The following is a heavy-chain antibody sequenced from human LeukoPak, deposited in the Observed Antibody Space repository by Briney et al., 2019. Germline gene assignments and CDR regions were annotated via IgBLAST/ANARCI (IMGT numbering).Heavy chain of an antibody. D-gene: IGHD2-15*01. J-gene: IGHJ5*02. V-gene: IGHV4-34*01. CDR2: INHSGST. Sequence: PSETLSLTCAVYGGSFSGYYWSWIRQPPGKGLEWIGEINHSGSTNYNPSLKSRVTISVDTSKNQFSLKLSSVTAADTAVYYCAGAGGRAGAYNWFDPWGQGTLVTVSS. CDR3: AGAGGRAGAYNWFDP. CDR1: GGSFSGYY.